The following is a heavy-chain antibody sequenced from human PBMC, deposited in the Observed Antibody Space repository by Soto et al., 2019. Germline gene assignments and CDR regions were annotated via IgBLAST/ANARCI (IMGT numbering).Heavy chain of an antibody. CDR2: IYSSGST. Sequence: QLQLQESGPGLVKPSQTLSLTCTVSGGSITSGDYYWSWIRQPPGKGLEWIGYIYSSGSTYDNPSLKSLITNSVDPSKNQFSRKPSSVTAAKTAVYYCGREHDYGEINWFDPWGHGTLVTVSS. CDR3: GREHDYGEINWFDP. V-gene: IGHV4-30-4*01. CDR1: GGSITSGDYY. D-gene: IGHD4-17*01. J-gene: IGHJ5*02.